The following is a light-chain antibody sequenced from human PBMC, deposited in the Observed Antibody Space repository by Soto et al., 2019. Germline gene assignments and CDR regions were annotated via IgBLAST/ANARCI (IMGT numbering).Light chain of an antibody. CDR2: GAS. CDR3: QHYVSPPIT. J-gene: IGKJ5*01. Sequence: EIVLTQSPGTLSLSPVERATLSGMASQSVTSNYLAWYQQKPGQAPRLLVYGASSRATGISDRFSGSGSGTDFTLTISRLEPEDFAVYYCQHYVSPPITFGQGTRLEIK. CDR1: QSVTSNY. V-gene: IGKV3-20*01.